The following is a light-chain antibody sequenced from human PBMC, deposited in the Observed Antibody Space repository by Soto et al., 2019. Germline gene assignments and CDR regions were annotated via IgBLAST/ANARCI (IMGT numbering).Light chain of an antibody. CDR3: CSYTGTSTYVL. Sequence: QAVLTQPRSVSGSPGQSVTISCTGTNGDVGAYNHVSWYQQHPGKVPKLIIYAVTKRPSGVPVRFSASKSGDTASLTISGLQADDEADYFCCSYTGTSTYVLFGGGTKLTVL. J-gene: IGLJ2*01. CDR2: AVT. V-gene: IGLV2-11*01. CDR1: NGDVGAYNH.